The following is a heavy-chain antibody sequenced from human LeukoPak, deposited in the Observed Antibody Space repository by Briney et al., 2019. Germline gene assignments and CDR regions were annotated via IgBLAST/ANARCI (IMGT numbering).Heavy chain of an antibody. D-gene: IGHD2-21*02. CDR2: MGSCGAP. Sequence: PGGSVRLSCAASGFTFNSYDMQWVPQPTGKGVVWVCAMGSCGAPYYPGFVKGRVTTSRENAENSLVLQMNMLRVGDTAVYYCATEAGGDRRGAFDIWGQGTMVTVSS. J-gene: IGHJ3*02. V-gene: IGHV3-13*05. CDR1: GFTFNSYD. CDR3: ATEAGGDRRGAFDI.